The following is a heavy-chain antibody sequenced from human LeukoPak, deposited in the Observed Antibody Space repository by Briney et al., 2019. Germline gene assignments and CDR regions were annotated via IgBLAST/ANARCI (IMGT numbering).Heavy chain of an antibody. D-gene: IGHD1-7*01. J-gene: IGHJ4*02. CDR3: AKDMAGTTSSSFDY. V-gene: IGHV3-9*01. Sequence: GGSLRLSCAASGFTFDDYAMHWVRQAPGKGLEWVSGISWNSVSIGYADSVKGRFTISRDNAKNSLYLQMNSLRAEDTALYYCAKDMAGTTSSSFDYWGQGTLVTVSS. CDR1: GFTFDDYA. CDR2: ISWNSVSI.